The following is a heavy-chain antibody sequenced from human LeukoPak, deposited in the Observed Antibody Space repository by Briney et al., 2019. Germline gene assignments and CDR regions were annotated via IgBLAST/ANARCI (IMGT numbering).Heavy chain of an antibody. V-gene: IGHV4-34*01. CDR2: INHSGST. CDR3: ARALLQFDVCLGY. D-gene: IGHD5-24*01. Sequence: SETLSLTCAVYGGSFSGYYWSWIRQPPGKGLEWIGEINHSGSTNYNPSLKSRVTISVDTSKNQFSLKLSSVTAADTAVYYCARALLQFDVCLGYWGQGTLVTVSS. CDR1: GGSFSGYY. J-gene: IGHJ4*02.